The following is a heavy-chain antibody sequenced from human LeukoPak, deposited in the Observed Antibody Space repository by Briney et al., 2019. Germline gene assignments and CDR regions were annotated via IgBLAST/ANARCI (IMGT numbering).Heavy chain of an antibody. CDR2: ISSTGNYM. Sequence: GGSLRLSCAASGFTFSSYSMNWVRQAPGKGLEWVSSISSTGNYMYYADSLKGRFTISRDNAKNSLYLQMNSLRAEDTAVYYCTTEAYYYDSGAIKYFDYWGQGTLVTVSS. J-gene: IGHJ4*02. V-gene: IGHV3-21*01. CDR1: GFTFSSYS. D-gene: IGHD3-22*01. CDR3: TTEAYYYDSGAIKYFDY.